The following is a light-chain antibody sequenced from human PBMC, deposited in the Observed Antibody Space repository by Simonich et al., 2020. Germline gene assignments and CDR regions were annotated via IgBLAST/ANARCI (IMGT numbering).Light chain of an antibody. V-gene: IGKV1-33*01. J-gene: IGKJ5*01. CDR3: QQYDNLPIT. CDR2: DAS. CDR1: QDISNH. Sequence: DIQMTQSPSSLSASVADRVTITSQASQDISNHLNWYQHKPGKAPKLLIYDASNLETGVPSRFSGSGSGTDFTYTISSLQLEDIATYYGQQYDNLPITFGQGTRLEIK.